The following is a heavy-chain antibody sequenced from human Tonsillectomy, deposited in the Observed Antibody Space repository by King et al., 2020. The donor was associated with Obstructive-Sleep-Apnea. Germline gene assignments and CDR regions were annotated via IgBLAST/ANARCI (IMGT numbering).Heavy chain of an antibody. Sequence: QLQESGPGLVKPSETLSLTCNVSDDSISSSSYYWGWIRQPPGKGLEWIGNIYYSGSTYYNPSLTSRVTIFLDTSRNQFSLKLSSVTAADTAVYHCARFAYYYGSGSPGDYWGQGALVTVSS. J-gene: IGHJ4*02. CDR1: DDSISSSSYY. V-gene: IGHV4-39*01. CDR3: ARFAYYYGSGSPGDY. D-gene: IGHD3-10*01. CDR2: IYYSGST.